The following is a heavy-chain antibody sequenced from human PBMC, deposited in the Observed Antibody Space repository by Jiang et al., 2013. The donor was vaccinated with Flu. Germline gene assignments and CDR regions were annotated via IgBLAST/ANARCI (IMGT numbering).Heavy chain of an antibody. CDR2: MNPNSGNT. J-gene: IGHJ6*02. CDR3: ARGDPLTPPYYYYYGMDV. CDR1: GYTFTSYD. V-gene: IGHV1-8*01. Sequence: SGAEVKKPGASVKVSCKASGYTFTSYDINWVRQATGQGLEWMGWMNPNSGNTGYAQKFQGRVTMTRNTSISTAYMELSSLRSEDTAVYYCARGDPLTPPYYYYYGMDVWAKGPRSPSP. D-gene: IGHD3-9*01.